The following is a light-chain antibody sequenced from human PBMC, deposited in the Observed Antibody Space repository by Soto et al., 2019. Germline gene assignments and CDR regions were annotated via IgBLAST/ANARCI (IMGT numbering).Light chain of an antibody. CDR1: QSISNF. CDR3: QQSYSIPWT. Sequence: DIQMTQSPSSLSASVGDRVTITCRARQSISNFLNWYQLKPGKAPKLLIYAASSLESGVPSRFSGSGSGTDFTLTISSLQPEDFATYYCQQSYSIPWTFGQGTKVEIK. V-gene: IGKV1-39*01. CDR2: AAS. J-gene: IGKJ1*01.